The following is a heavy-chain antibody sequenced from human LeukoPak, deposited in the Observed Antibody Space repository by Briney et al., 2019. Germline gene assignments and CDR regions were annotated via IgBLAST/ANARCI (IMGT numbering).Heavy chain of an antibody. J-gene: IGHJ4*02. Sequence: ASVKVSCKASGYTFTSYDINWVRQATGQGLEWMGWMNPNSGNTGYAQKFQGRVTMTRNTSISTAYMELSSLRSEDTAVYYCARRYSLRDGYHLGYWGQGTLVTVSS. CDR1: GYTFTSYD. D-gene: IGHD5-24*01. V-gene: IGHV1-8*01. CDR2: MNPNSGNT. CDR3: ARRYSLRDGYHLGY.